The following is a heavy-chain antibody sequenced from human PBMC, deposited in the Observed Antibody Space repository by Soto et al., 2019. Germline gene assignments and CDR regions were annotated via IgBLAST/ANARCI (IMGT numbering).Heavy chain of an antibody. V-gene: IGHV4-31*03. D-gene: IGHD4-17*01. CDR1: GGSISSGGYY. CDR3: ARDEEVNYADYGGSDHYYGMDV. Sequence: SETLSLTCTVSGGSISSGGYYWSWIRQHPGKGLEGIGYIYYTGSTYYNPSLKSRVTISVDTSKNQFSLKLTSVTAADTAVYYCARDEEVNYADYGGSDHYYGMDVWGQGTTVTVSS. J-gene: IGHJ6*02. CDR2: IYYTGST.